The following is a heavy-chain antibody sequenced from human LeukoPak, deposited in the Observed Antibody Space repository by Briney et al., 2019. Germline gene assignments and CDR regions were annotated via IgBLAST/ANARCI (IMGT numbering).Heavy chain of an antibody. CDR3: AKPYVLTGYYREVFDY. CDR1: GFTFSDYG. J-gene: IGHJ4*02. Sequence: GGSLSLSCAASGFTFSDYGMHWVRQAPGKGLEWVALISYDGSIEFYRDSVKGRFTISRDNSKNTLYLQMNSLRAEDTALYYCAKPYVLTGYYREVFDYWGQGTLVTVSS. D-gene: IGHD3-9*01. V-gene: IGHV3-30*18. CDR2: ISYDGSIE.